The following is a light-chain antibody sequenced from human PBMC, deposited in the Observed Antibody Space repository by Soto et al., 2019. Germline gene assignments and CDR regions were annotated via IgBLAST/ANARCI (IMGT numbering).Light chain of an antibody. CDR3: QQYENLPT. Sequence: IQLTQSPSTLSAYVGDRVNITCRASQSISSWLAWYQQKPGKAPKLLIYDASSLESGVPSRFRGSGSGTDFTFTISRLQPEDIATYYCQQYENLPTFGQGTRLEIK. CDR2: DAS. V-gene: IGKV1-5*01. J-gene: IGKJ5*01. CDR1: QSISSW.